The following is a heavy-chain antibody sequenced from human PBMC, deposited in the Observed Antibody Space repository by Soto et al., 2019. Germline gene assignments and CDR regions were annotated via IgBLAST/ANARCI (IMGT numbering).Heavy chain of an antibody. J-gene: IGHJ6*03. CDR2: ISGSGGST. CDR3: ANPGFLEWLPDYYYYSMDV. V-gene: IGHV3-23*01. CDR1: GFTFSSYA. Sequence: EVQLLESGGGLVQPGGSLRLSCAASGFTFSSYAMSWVRQAPGKGLESVSAISGSGGSTYYADSVKGRFTIPRDNSKNTLYMQMNSLRAEDTAVYYCANPGFLEWLPDYYYYSMDVWGKGTTVTVPS. D-gene: IGHD3-3*01.